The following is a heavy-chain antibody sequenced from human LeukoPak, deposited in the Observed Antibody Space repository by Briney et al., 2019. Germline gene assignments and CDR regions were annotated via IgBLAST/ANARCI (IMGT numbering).Heavy chain of an antibody. CDR1: GFTFSSYE. D-gene: IGHD3-22*01. CDR3: ASPYYYDGSSYYHFFDH. Sequence: PGGSLRLSCAASGFTFSSYEMNWVRQAPGKGLEWVSYISSSGSTIYYADSVKGRFTISRDNAKNSLYLQMNSLRAEDTAVYYCASPYYYDGSSYYHFFDHWGRGTLVTVSS. CDR2: ISSSGSTI. J-gene: IGHJ4*02. V-gene: IGHV3-48*03.